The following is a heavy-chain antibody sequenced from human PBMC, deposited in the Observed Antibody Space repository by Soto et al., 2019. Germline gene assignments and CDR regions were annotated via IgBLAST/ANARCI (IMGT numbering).Heavy chain of an antibody. J-gene: IGHJ2*01. CDR1: GGSVSSGSYY. Sequence: QVQLQESGPGLVKPSETLSLTCTVSGGSVSSGSYYWSWIRQPPGKGLEWIGYIYYSGSTNYNPSLKSRVTTSVDTSKSQFSLKLSSVTAPDTAVYYCARDNPESSRIGYCDHWGRGTLVTVSS. CDR2: IYYSGST. CDR3: ARDNPESSRIGYCDH. V-gene: IGHV4-61*01. D-gene: IGHD1-26*01.